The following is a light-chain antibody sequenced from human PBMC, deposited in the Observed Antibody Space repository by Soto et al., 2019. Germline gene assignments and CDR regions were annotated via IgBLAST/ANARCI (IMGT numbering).Light chain of an antibody. CDR1: SSNIGSNT. CDR3: ATWDDSLNGWV. J-gene: IGLJ3*02. V-gene: IGLV1-44*01. Sequence: QSVLTQPPSASGTPGQGVTISCSGSSSNIGSNTVNWYQQLPGTAPKLLIYSNNQRPSGVPDRFSGSKSGTSASLAISGLQSEDEAAYYCATWDDSLNGWVFGGGTKVTVL. CDR2: SNN.